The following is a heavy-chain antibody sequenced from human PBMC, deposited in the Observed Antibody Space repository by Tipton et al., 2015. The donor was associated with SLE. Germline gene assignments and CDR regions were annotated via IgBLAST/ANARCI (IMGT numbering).Heavy chain of an antibody. D-gene: IGHD2/OR15-2a*01. J-gene: IGHJ5*01. V-gene: IGHV3-21*01. Sequence: CTVSGGSISSYYWSWIRQAPGKGLEWVSSISSRSSYIYYADSVKGRFTISRDNAKNSLYLQMNSLRAEDTAVYYCARDGNILWFGSWGQGTLVTVSS. CDR1: GGSISSYY. CDR3: ARDGNILWFGS. CDR2: ISSRSSYI.